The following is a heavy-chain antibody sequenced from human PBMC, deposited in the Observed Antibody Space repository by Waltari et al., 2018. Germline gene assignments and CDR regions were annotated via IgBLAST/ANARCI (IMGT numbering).Heavy chain of an antibody. D-gene: IGHD3-16*01. V-gene: IGHV3-48*01. CDR2: VSGEGNPI. Sequence: VRLVESGGDLVRPGESLRLSCATSGFNFNNYNMHWVRQATGKGWEWLSYVSGEGNPIYFADSGKGRFAVSRDNARDSVYLQVNSLRADDTALYFCARVWGRGYLDYWGQGTLVTVSS. J-gene: IGHJ4*02. CDR3: ARVWGRGYLDY. CDR1: GFNFNNYN.